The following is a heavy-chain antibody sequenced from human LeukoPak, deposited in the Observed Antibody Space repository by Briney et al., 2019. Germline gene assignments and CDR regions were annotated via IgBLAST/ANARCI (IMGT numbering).Heavy chain of an antibody. CDR2: ISYGGGI. J-gene: IGHJ4*02. D-gene: IGHD3-16*01. CDR3: ARVGRGDHTWGSYSFDY. CDR1: SDSISSYY. Sequence: PSETLSLTCNVSSDSISSYYWSWIRQPPGKGLEWIGYISYGGGIMYNPSLKSRVTMSINTSKNQFSLELTSVTAADTAVYYCARVGRGDHTWGSYSFDYWGQGTLVSVSS. V-gene: IGHV4-59*01.